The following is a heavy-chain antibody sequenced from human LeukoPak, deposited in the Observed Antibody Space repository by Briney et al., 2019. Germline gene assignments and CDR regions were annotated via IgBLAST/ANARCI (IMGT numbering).Heavy chain of an antibody. D-gene: IGHD3-22*01. CDR2: IRRKAHGGTT. CDR3: TRVTYYYDNSGYFHFDS. V-gene: IGHV3-49*04. Sequence: PGRSLRLSCTTSGFTFGDYAMSWVRQAPGKGLEWVSLIRRKAHGGTTEYAASVKGRFSSSRDDSKSIAYLQMKSLKTEDTAVYFCTRVTYYYDNSGYFHFDSWGQGSLVTVSS. CDR1: GFTFGDYA. J-gene: IGHJ4*02.